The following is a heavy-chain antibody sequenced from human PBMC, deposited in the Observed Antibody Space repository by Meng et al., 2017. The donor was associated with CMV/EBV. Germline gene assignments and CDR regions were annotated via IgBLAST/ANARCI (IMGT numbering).Heavy chain of an antibody. CDR1: GDSVSSNSAT. CDR3: ARVRCSTTSCYYEYYYGMDV. D-gene: IGHD2-2*01. J-gene: IGHJ6*02. Sequence: SETLSPTCAISGDSVSSNSATWSWIRQSPSRGLEWLGRTYYRSKWYIDYAVSVKSRIDINPDTSKNQFSLQLNAVTPEDTAVYYCARVRCSTTSCYYEYYYGMDVWGQGTTVTVSS. CDR2: TYYRSKWYI. V-gene: IGHV6-1*01.